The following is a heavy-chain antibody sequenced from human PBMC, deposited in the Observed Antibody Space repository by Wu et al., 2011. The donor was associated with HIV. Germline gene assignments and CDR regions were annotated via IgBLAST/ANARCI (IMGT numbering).Heavy chain of an antibody. D-gene: IGHD5-12*01. Sequence: VQLVQSGAEVKKPGATVKISCKVSGYTFSDYYMHWVQQAPGQGLEWMGEIVPIFGTPIYAQRFEGRVSITTDESTGTAYMELTSLKSDDTAVYYCARAPDYHQSGYRYLDSWGQGTLVTVSS. V-gene: IGHV1-69*05. CDR1: GYTFSDYY. CDR2: IVPIFGTP. J-gene: IGHJ4*02. CDR3: ARAPDYHQSGYRYLDS.